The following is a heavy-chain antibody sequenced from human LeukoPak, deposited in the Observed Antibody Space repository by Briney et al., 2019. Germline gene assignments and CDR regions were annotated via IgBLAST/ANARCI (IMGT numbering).Heavy chain of an antibody. CDR2: IYPGDSDT. CDR1: GYSFTNYW. CDR3: ARHPPENIATQLAPAFDI. V-gene: IGHV5-51*01. J-gene: IGHJ3*02. D-gene: IGHD6-13*01. Sequence: GESLKISCKGSGYSFTNYWIGWVRQMPGKGLEWMGIIYPGDSDTRYSPSFQGQVTISADKSISTAYLQWSSLKASDSAMYYCARHPPENIATQLAPAFDIWGQGTMVSVST.